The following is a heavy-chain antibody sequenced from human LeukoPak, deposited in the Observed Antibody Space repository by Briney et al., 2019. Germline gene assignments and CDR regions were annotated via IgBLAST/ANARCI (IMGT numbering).Heavy chain of an antibody. CDR2: IYYSGST. V-gene: IGHV4-31*03. CDR3: ASLNSGSSIDY. CDR1: GGTISSSSYF. D-gene: IGHD1-26*01. J-gene: IGHJ4*02. Sequence: PSETLSLTCTVSGGTISSSSYFWGWIRQPPGKGLEWIGYIYYSGSTYYNPSLKSRVTISVDTSKNQFSLKLSSVTAADTAVYYCASLNSGSSIDYWGQGTLVTVSS.